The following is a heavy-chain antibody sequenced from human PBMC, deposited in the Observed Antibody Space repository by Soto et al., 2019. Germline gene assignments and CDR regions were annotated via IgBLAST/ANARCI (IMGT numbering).Heavy chain of an antibody. CDR1: GFTFSSYA. Sequence: PGGSLRLSCAASGFTFSSYAMSGVRQATGKGLEWVSAISGSGGSTYYADSVKGRFTISRDNSKNTLYLQMNSLRAEDTAVYYCAKLSPGLELDGWFDPWGQGTLVTVSS. J-gene: IGHJ5*02. D-gene: IGHD1-7*01. CDR2: ISGSGGST. CDR3: AKLSPGLELDGWFDP. V-gene: IGHV3-23*01.